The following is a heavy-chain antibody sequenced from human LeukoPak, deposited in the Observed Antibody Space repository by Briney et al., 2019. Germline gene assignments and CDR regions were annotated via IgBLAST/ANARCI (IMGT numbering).Heavy chain of an antibody. CDR1: GFTFTSYS. Sequence: GGSLRLSCAASGFTFTSYSMNWVRQAPGKGLEWVSAISGSGGSTYYADFVKGRFTISRDNSKSTLYLQVNNLRADDTAVYYCARRSGIAVAGAFDYWGQGTLVTVSS. V-gene: IGHV3-23*01. J-gene: IGHJ4*02. CDR3: ARRSGIAVAGAFDY. D-gene: IGHD6-19*01. CDR2: ISGSGGST.